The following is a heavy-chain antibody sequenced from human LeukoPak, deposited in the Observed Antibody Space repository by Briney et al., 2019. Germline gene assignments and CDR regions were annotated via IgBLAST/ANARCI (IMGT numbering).Heavy chain of an antibody. Sequence: ASVKVSCKASGYTFSSYGISWVRQAPGQGLEWMGWISAYNGNTNYAQKLQGRVTMTTDTSTSTASMELRSLRSDDTAVYYCARASGYSYGLYFFDYWGQGTLVTVSS. V-gene: IGHV1-18*01. CDR3: ARASGYSYGLYFFDY. CDR2: ISAYNGNT. J-gene: IGHJ4*02. CDR1: GYTFSSYG. D-gene: IGHD5-18*01.